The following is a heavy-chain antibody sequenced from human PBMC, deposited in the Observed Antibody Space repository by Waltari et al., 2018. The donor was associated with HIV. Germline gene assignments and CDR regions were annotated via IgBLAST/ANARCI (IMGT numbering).Heavy chain of an antibody. CDR1: GYTFTSYD. Sequence: QVQLVQSGAEVKKPGASVKVSCTASGYTFTSYDINWVRPATGQGLEWMGWMNPNSGNTGYAQKFQGRVTMTRNTSISTAYMELNSLRSEDTAVYYCARGRNMIRGKYYYYYGMDVWGQGTTVTVSS. J-gene: IGHJ6*02. CDR2: MNPNSGNT. V-gene: IGHV1-8*01. D-gene: IGHD3-10*01. CDR3: ARGRNMIRGKYYYYYGMDV.